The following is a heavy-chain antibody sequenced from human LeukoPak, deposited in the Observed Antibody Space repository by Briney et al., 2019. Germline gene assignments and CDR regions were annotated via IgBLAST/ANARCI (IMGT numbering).Heavy chain of an antibody. CDR3: ARGTLTTEYFHY. V-gene: IGHV4-59*01. CDR1: GGSISSYY. Sequence: PSETLSLTCTVSGGSISSYYWSWIRQPPGKGLEWIGYIYYTGSTSYNPSLKSRLTLSVDTSKNHFSLKLSSVTAADTAIYYCARGTLTTEYFHYWGQGTLVTVSS. D-gene: IGHD4-17*01. CDR2: IYYTGST. J-gene: IGHJ4*02.